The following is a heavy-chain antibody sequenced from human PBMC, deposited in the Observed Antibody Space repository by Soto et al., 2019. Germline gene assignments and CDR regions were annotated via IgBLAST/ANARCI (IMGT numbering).Heavy chain of an antibody. Sequence: EVQLVESGGGLVQPGGSLRLSCAASGFTFSSYSMNWVRQAPGKGLEWVSYISSGSSTLDYADSVKGRFTISRDNAKNSLYLQMNSLRADDTAVYYCARDSSSWEYYFDYWGQGALVTVSS. V-gene: IGHV3-48*01. CDR2: ISSGSSTL. J-gene: IGHJ4*02. CDR1: GFTFSSYS. CDR3: ARDSSSWEYYFDY. D-gene: IGHD6-13*01.